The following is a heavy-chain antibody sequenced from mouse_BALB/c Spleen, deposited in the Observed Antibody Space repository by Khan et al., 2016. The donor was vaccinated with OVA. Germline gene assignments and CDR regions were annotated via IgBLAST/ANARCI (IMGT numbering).Heavy chain of an antibody. CDR2: INPYNGDT. V-gene: IGHV1-20*02. J-gene: IGHJ2*01. D-gene: IGHD2-10*02. Sequence: IQLVQSGPELVKPGASVKISCKASGYSFTGYFMNWVMQSHGKSLEWIGRINPYNGDTFYNQKFKGKATLTVDKSSSTAHMELRSLASEDSAVSYCAREEYGNSYCFDYWGQGTTLTVSS. CDR3: AREEYGNSYCFDY. CDR1: GYSFTGYF.